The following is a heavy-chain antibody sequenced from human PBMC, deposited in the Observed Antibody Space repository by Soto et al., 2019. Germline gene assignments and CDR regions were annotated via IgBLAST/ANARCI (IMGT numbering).Heavy chain of an antibody. J-gene: IGHJ3*02. Sequence: GASVKVSCKASGYTFTNYDITWVRQAPGQGLEWMGWISTYNVNRNNAQKFQGRVTMATDTSTSTAYMELRSLRSDDTAVFYCARNTDRNHNGHPAPNYAFDIWGQGTMVTVSS. CDR2: ISTYNVNR. CDR3: ARNTDRNHNGHPAPNYAFDI. CDR1: GYTFTNYD. D-gene: IGHD5-18*01. V-gene: IGHV1-18*01.